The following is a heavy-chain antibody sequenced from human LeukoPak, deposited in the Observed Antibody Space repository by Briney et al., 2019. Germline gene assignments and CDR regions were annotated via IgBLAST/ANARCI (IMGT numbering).Heavy chain of an antibody. Sequence: SVKVSCKASGFTFTSSAMQWVRQARGQRLEWIGWIVVGSGNTNYAQKFQERVTITRDMSTSTAYMELSSLRSEDTAVYYCATERIAAPWKGYWGQGTLVTVSS. CDR3: ATERIAAPWKGY. CDR2: IVVGSGNT. CDR1: GFTFTSSA. V-gene: IGHV1-58*02. D-gene: IGHD6-13*01. J-gene: IGHJ4*02.